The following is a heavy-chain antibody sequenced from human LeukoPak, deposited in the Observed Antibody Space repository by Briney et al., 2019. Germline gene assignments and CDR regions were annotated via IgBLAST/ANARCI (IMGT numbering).Heavy chain of an antibody. CDR2: IYHSGST. Sequence: SETLSLTCTVSGGSISSGGYYWSWIRQPPGKGLEWIGYIYHSGSTYYNPSLKSRVTISVDRSKNQFSLKLSSVTAADTGVYYCARVPETGTGNYWGQGTLVTVSS. CDR1: GGSISSGGYY. CDR3: ARVPETGTGNY. V-gene: IGHV4-30-2*01. J-gene: IGHJ4*02. D-gene: IGHD1-7*01.